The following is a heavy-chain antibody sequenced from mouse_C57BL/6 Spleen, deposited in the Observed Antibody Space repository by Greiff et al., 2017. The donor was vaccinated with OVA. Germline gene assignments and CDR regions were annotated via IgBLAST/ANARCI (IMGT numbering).Heavy chain of an antibody. D-gene: IGHD2-4*01. CDR1: GFTFNTYA. CDR3: VRDDYDVSYYSMDY. Sequence: EVQGVESGGGLVQPKGSLKLSCAASGFTFNTYAMHWVRQAPGKGLEWVARIRSKSSNYATYYADSVKDRFTISRDDSQSMLYLHMNNLKTEDTAMYYCVRDDYDVSYYSMDYWGQGTSVTVSS. V-gene: IGHV10-3*01. J-gene: IGHJ4*01. CDR2: IRSKSSNYAT.